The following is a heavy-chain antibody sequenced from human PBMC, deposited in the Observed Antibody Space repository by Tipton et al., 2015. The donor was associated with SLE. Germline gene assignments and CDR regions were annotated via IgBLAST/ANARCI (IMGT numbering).Heavy chain of an antibody. D-gene: IGHD3-22*01. J-gene: IGHJ3*02. V-gene: IGHV5-51*03. CDR2: IYPGDSDT. Sequence: VQLVQSGAEVKKPGESLKISCKGSGYSFTSYWIGWVRQMPGKGLEWMGIIYPGDSDTRYSPSFQGQVTISADKSISTAYLQWSSLKASDTAMYYCASTYYYDSSGYQPGVAFDIWGQGTMVTVSS. CDR3: ASTYYYDSSGYQPGVAFDI. CDR1: GYSFTSYW.